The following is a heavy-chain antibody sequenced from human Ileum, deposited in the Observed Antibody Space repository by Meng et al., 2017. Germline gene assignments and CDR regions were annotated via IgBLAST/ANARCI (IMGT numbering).Heavy chain of an antibody. V-gene: IGHV7-4-1*02. J-gene: IGHJ4*02. CDR1: GYTLTSYA. CDR2: INTKTGNP. D-gene: IGHD2-2*01. Sequence: ASVKVSCKASGYTLTSYAINWLRQAPGQGLEWMGWINTKTGNPTYAQGFTGRLAFSLDTSVSTAYLQISGLKADDTAVYYCTRDGYSDCSRTSCFDYWGQGTLVTVSS. CDR3: TRDGYSDCSRTSCFDY.